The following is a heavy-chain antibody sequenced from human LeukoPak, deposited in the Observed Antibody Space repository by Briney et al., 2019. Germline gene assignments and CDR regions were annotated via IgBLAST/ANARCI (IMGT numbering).Heavy chain of an antibody. CDR1: GYSFTS. J-gene: IGHJ4*02. V-gene: IGHV5-51*01. CDR2: IYPGDSDT. D-gene: IGHD2-15*01. CDR3: ARRSCSGGRCYFDY. Sequence: GESLKISCKASGYSFTSQVSGRVLKWMGIIYPGDSDTRYSPSFQGQVTISADKSISTAYLQWSSLKASDTAMYYCARRSCSGGRCYFDYWGQGTLVTVSS.